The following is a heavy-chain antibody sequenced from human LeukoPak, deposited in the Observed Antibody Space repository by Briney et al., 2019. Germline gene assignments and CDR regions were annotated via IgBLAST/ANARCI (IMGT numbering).Heavy chain of an antibody. CDR2: ISGSGGNT. Sequence: GGSLRLSCAAASGFTFSTYAMSWVRQAPGKGPEWVSAISGSGGNTYYADSVKGRFTISRDNAKNSLYLQMNSLRAEDTAVYYCAREESGSSGWYDYWGQGTLVTVSS. V-gene: IGHV3-23*01. D-gene: IGHD6-19*01. J-gene: IGHJ4*02. CDR3: AREESGSSGWYDY. CDR1: GFTFSTYA.